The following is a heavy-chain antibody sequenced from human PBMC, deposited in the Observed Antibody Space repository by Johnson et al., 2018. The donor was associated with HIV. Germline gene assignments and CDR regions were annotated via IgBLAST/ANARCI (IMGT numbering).Heavy chain of an antibody. Sequence: VQLVESGGGVVQPGRSLRLSCAASGFTFSIYDMHWVRQVTGKGLEWVSAIGTAGDTYYPGSVKGRFTISRENAQNSLYLQMNSLTAGDTAMYYCVRVGHGSDYYRDAFDIWGQGTMFTVSS. CDR2: IGTAGDT. D-gene: IGHD3-22*01. CDR3: VRVGHGSDYYRDAFDI. V-gene: IGHV3-13*01. J-gene: IGHJ3*02. CDR1: GFTFSIYD.